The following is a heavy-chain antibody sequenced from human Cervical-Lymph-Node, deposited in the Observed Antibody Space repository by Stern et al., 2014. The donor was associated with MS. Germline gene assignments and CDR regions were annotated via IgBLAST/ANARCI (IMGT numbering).Heavy chain of an antibody. J-gene: IGHJ4*02. Sequence: QVQLVESGGGVVQPGRSLRLTCTVSGFTFSSYGMHWVRQAPGKGLEWVSVISYDGSDTYYAESVKGRFTISRDNTKNTLYLEMRRLRREDTVVYYCVKRGITEVRGVRLGDYWGPGTLVIVSS. CDR3: VKRGITEVRGVRLGDY. V-gene: IGHV3-30*18. CDR1: GFTFSSYG. CDR2: ISYDGSDT. D-gene: IGHD3-10*01.